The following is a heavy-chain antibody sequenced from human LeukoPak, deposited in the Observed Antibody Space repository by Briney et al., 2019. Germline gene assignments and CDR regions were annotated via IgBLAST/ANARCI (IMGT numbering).Heavy chain of an antibody. J-gene: IGHJ6*02. Sequence: GGSLRLSCATSGFSFTDYPMNWVRQAPGKGLEWISNIRTTAEGAKYAYYADSVKGRVTISRDDGKNTLYLHMNSLRDDDTAVYYCARDNYGMDVWGQGTTVTVSS. V-gene: IGHV3-48*02. CDR3: ARDNYGMDV. CDR1: GFSFTDYP. CDR2: IRTTAEGAKYA.